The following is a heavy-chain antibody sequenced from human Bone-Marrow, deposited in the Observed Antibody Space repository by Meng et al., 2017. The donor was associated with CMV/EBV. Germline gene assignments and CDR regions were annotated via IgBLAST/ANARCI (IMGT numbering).Heavy chain of an antibody. CDR2: INPNSGGT. Sequence: ASVKVSCKASGYTFTGYYMHWVRQAPGQGLEWMGWINPNSGGTNYAQKFQGRVTMTRDTSISTAYMELSRLRSDDTAVYYCARLDPWIARFDYWGQGTLVTVSS. CDR3: ARLDPWIARFDY. V-gene: IGHV1-2*02. J-gene: IGHJ4*02. CDR1: GYTFTGYY. D-gene: IGHD5-12*01.